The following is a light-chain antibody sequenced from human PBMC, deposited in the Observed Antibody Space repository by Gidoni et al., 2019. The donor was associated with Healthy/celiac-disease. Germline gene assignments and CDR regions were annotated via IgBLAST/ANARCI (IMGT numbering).Light chain of an antibody. Sequence: IQMTQSPSTLSASVGDRVTITCRASQSSIRWLAWYQQKPGKAPKLLIYDASSLESGVPSRCRGSGAGTEFTLTSSSLQPDVFATYDCEQYKRWWTFGQGTKVEIK. J-gene: IGKJ1*01. V-gene: IGKV1-5*01. CDR3: EQYKRWWT. CDR2: DAS. CDR1: QSSIRW.